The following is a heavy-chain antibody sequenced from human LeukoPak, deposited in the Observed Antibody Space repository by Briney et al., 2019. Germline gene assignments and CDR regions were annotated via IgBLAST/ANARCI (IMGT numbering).Heavy chain of an antibody. Sequence: PSGGSLRLSCAASGFTFSSYAMSWVRQAPGKGREWVSAISGSGGSTYYADSVKGRFTISRDNSKNTLYLQMNSLRAEDTAVYYCARDSGWWVFDYWGQGTLVTVSS. CDR1: GFTFSSYA. D-gene: IGHD6-19*01. CDR2: ISGSGGST. V-gene: IGHV3-23*01. J-gene: IGHJ4*02. CDR3: ARDSGWWVFDY.